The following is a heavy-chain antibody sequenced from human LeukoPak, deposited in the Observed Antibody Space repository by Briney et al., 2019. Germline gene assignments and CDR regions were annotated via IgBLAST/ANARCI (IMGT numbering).Heavy chain of an antibody. CDR3: AVSNWMDP. CDR1: GFTFKLYW. J-gene: IGHJ5*02. V-gene: IGHV3-74*01. Sequence: GGSLRLSCAASGFTFKLYWMHWVRQVPGKRPVWVSRINDDGSDTIYADSVRGRFTISRDDAKNTVYLQMNNLRAEDTAVYYCAVSNWMDPWGQGTLVTVSS. CDR2: INDDGSDT.